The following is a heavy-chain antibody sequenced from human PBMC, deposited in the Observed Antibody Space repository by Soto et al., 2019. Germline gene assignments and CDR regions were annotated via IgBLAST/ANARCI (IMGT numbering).Heavy chain of an antibody. CDR2: IYSGGST. J-gene: IGHJ4*02. CDR1: GLTVSTEY. D-gene: IGHD3-10*01. V-gene: IGHV3-53*02. Sequence: DVQLVETGGGLIQPGGSPRLSCAASGLTVSTEYMNWVRQAPGKGLEWVSVIYSGGSTYYADSVKGRLTISRDNSKNTLYLQMNDLRAEDTALYYCARAPYGSGLGYFDYWGQGTLVTVSS. CDR3: ARAPYGSGLGYFDY.